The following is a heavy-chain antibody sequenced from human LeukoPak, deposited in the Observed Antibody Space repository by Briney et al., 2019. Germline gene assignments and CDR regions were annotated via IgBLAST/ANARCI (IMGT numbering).Heavy chain of an antibody. CDR3: ARHRNFFDY. CDR1: GDSISSSY. CDR2: IYYSGNT. V-gene: IGHV4-59*01. Sequence: SETLSLTCTVSGDSISSSYWSWIRQPLGKGLEWIGYIYYSGNTNYNPSLKSRVTISVDTSRNRFSLKLSSVTAADTAVYYCARHRNFFDYWGQGILVTVSS. J-gene: IGHJ4*02. D-gene: IGHD2/OR15-2a*01.